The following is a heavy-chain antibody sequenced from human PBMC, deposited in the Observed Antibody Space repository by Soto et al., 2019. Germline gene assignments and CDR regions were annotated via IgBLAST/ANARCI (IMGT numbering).Heavy chain of an antibody. CDR2: IKQDGSGE. V-gene: IGHV3-7*03. D-gene: IGHD2-15*01. CDR3: ARDGVVAAPDWFDP. CDR1: GFTFCSYW. J-gene: IGHJ5*02. Sequence: GSLRLSCAASGFTFCSYWLSWVRQAPGKGLEWVVNIKQDGSGEYYVDSVKGGFTTFRDNAKNSLYLQMNSLRAEDTAVYYCARDGVVAAPDWFDPWGQGTLVTVSS.